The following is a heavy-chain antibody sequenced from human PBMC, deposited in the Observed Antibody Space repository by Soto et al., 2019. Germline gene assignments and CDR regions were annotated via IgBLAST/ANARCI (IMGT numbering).Heavy chain of an antibody. Sequence: QVQLVESGGGVVQHGRSLRLSCAVSGLAFNTYGMHWVRQAPGKGLEWVAIIWSDGSNINYADSVKGRFTISRDNSKKVLYLQMNNLRVEDTAVYYCASRSDGFDYWGQGTLVTVSS. J-gene: IGHJ4*02. CDR3: ASRSDGFDY. V-gene: IGHV3-33*01. CDR1: GLAFNTYG. CDR2: IWSDGSNI.